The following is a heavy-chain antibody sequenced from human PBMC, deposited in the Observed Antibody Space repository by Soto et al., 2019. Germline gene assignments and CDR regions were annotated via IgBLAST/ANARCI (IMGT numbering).Heavy chain of an antibody. CDR1: GYTFTSYY. D-gene: IGHD2-21*02. Sequence: QVLLVQSGAEVTRPGASVKVSCKASGYTFTSYYMHWVRQAPGQGLEWLAMINPSGGRTKYAKIFQGRVPLTRDTSTGTVDMELSSLTSEDTAIYYCARGPSCGGDCYLFDYWGQGTQVTVSS. CDR3: ARGPSCGGDCYLFDY. V-gene: IGHV1-46*01. CDR2: INPSGGRT. J-gene: IGHJ4*02.